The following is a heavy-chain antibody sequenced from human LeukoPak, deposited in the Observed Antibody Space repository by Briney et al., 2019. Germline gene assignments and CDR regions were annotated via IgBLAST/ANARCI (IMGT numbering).Heavy chain of an antibody. J-gene: IGHJ4*02. D-gene: IGHD3-16*01. CDR2: ISAYNGNT. V-gene: IGHV1-18*01. Sequence: ASVKVSCKASGYTFTSYGISWVRQAPGQGLEWMGWISAYNGNTNYAQKLRGRVTMTTDTSTSTAYMELRSLRSDDTAVYYCAGDMEIPYDYVWGELGDWGQGTLVTVSS. CDR3: AGDMEIPYDYVWGELGD. CDR1: GYTFTSYG.